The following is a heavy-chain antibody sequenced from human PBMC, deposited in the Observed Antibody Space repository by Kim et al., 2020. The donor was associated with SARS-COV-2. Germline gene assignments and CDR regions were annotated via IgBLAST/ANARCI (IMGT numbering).Heavy chain of an antibody. CDR1: GFTFNTEA. Sequence: GGSLRLSCAASGFTFNTEAMTWVRQAPGKGLEWVSTITGSGSGGNTYYADSVRGRFSISRDNNQSTLFLKMNSLRAEDTAVYDCARGQKLLWFVPNDHWAQGPLVTVSS. CDR3: ARGQKLLWFVPNDH. CDR2: ITGSGSGGNT. D-gene: IGHD3-10*01. V-gene: IGHV3-23*01. J-gene: IGHJ4*02.